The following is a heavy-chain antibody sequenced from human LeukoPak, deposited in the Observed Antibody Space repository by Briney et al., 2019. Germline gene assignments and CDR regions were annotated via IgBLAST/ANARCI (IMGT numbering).Heavy chain of an antibody. D-gene: IGHD6-6*01. J-gene: IGHJ5*02. CDR1: GGTFSSYT. CDR2: ITPILGIA. V-gene: IGHV1-69*02. CDR3: ARSEQLYNWFDP. Sequence: ASVKVSCKASGGTFSSYTISWVRQAPGQGLEWMGRITPILGIANYAQKFQGRVTITADKSTSTAYMELSSLRSEDTAVYYCARSEQLYNWFDPWGQGTLVTVSS.